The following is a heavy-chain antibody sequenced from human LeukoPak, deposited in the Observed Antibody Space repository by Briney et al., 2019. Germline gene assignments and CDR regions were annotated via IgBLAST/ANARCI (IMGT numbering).Heavy chain of an antibody. CDR1: GFTFSDYY. CDR3: ARVSSYGSTHPDY. D-gene: IGHD5-18*01. Sequence: GSLRLSCAASGFTFSDYYMSWIRQAPGKGLERISYISTSSSYTNYADSVKGRFTISRDNAKSSLYLQMNSLRAEDTAVYYCARVSSYGSTHPDYWGQGTLVTVSS. V-gene: IGHV3-11*06. CDR2: ISTSSSYT. J-gene: IGHJ4*02.